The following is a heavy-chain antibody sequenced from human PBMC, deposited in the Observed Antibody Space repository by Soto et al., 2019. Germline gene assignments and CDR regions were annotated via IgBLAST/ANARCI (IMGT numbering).Heavy chain of an antibody. CDR3: AKRKALTSDAFDI. CDR1: GFTFSSYA. J-gene: IGHJ3*02. V-gene: IGHV3-23*01. Sequence: LRLSCAASGFTFSSYAMHWVRQAPGKGLEWVAVISGSGGSTYYADSVKGRFTISRDNSKNTLYLQMNSLRAEDTAVYYCAKRKALTSDAFDIWGQGTKVTVSS. CDR2: ISGSGGST.